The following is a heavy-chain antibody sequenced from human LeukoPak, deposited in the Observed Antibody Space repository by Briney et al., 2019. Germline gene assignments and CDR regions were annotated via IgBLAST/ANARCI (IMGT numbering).Heavy chain of an antibody. CDR2: FYISGST. D-gene: IGHD6-19*01. CDR3: ARRAVTGTGVGAFDI. V-gene: IGHV4-4*07. CDR1: GGSISSYY. Sequence: PSETLSLTCTVSGGSISSYYWSWIRQPAGKGLEWIGRFYISGSTNYNPSLQSRVTISVDTSKNQFSLKLNSVTAPDTGIYYCARRAVTGTGVGAFDIWGQGTMVTVSS. J-gene: IGHJ3*02.